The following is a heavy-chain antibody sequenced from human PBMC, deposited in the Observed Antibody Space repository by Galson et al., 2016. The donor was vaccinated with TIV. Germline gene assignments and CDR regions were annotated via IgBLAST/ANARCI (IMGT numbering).Heavy chain of an antibody. J-gene: IGHJ4*03. V-gene: IGHV3-23*01. Sequence: SLRLSCAASGFTFSTYAMNWVRQAPGKGLEWVSGIVGTGGTTYYADAVKGRVTISRDNSKNPLYRQMKGLKTEDTAVYYCTRTAMGSTRNVFENWGQGTVVTVSS. CDR1: GFTFSTYA. CDR2: IVGTGGTT. D-gene: IGHD1-7*01. CDR3: TRTAMGSTRNVFEN.